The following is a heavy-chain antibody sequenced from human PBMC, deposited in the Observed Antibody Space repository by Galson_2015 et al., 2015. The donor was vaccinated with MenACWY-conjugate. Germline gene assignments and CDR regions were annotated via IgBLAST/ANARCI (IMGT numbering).Heavy chain of an antibody. D-gene: IGHD6-13*01. CDR2: IIPIFGAA. CDR1: GGTFSSYG. J-gene: IGHJ5*02. Sequence: SCKASGGTFSSYGISWVRQAPGQGLEWMGAIIPIFGAANYAQRFQGRVTMTADESTTTAYMELSSLRSEDTAVYYCARDGHSSTWNQYNWPDPWGQGTLVTVSS. V-gene: IGHV1-69*01. CDR3: ARDGHSSTWNQYNWPDP.